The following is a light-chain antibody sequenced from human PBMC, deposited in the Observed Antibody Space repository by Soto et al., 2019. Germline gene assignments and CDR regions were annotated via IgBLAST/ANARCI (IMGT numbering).Light chain of an antibody. Sequence: DIQMTQSPSSLSASVGDRVTITCRASQGISTYLNWYQQKPGKAPKLLIYAASSLQSGVPSRFSGSGSGTDFTLTISSLQPEDFATYYCQQYYSYPWTFGQGTKVDI. CDR2: AAS. J-gene: IGKJ1*01. V-gene: IGKV1-39*01. CDR3: QQYYSYPWT. CDR1: QGISTY.